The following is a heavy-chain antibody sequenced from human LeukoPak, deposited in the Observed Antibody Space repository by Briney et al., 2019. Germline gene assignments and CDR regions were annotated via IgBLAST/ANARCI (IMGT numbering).Heavy chain of an antibody. J-gene: IGHJ5*02. CDR3: ARAPEYCSSTSCLKAPWFDP. CDR1: GYSLSSGFF. Sequence: SETLSLTCTVSGYSLSSGFFCDWIRQSPGKGLEWIGSFSHRGGSYHNPSLKSRVTISVDTSKNQFSLKLSSVTAADTAVYYCARAPEYCSSTSCLKAPWFDPWGQETLVTVSS. CDR2: FSHRGGS. V-gene: IGHV4-38-2*02. D-gene: IGHD2-2*01.